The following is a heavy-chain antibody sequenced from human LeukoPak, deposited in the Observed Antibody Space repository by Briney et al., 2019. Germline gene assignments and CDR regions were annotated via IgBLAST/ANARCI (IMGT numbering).Heavy chain of an antibody. Sequence: SETLSLTCTVSGGSISSYYWSWIRQPAGKGLEWIGRIYTSGSTNYNPSLKSRVTMSVDTSKNQFSLKLCSVTAADTAVYYCARLGHRDGYNFWNYWGQGTLVTVSS. D-gene: IGHD5-24*01. CDR3: ARLGHRDGYNFWNY. CDR1: GGSISSYY. V-gene: IGHV4-4*07. CDR2: IYTSGST. J-gene: IGHJ4*02.